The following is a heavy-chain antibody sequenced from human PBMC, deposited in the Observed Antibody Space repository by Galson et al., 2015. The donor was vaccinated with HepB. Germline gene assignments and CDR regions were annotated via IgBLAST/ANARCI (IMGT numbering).Heavy chain of an antibody. J-gene: IGHJ6*02. CDR2: IIPIFGTA. CDR3: ARPRNSGSYYYYGMDV. CDR1: GGTFSSYA. Sequence: SVKVSCKASGGTFSSYAISWVRQAPGQGLEWMGGIIPIFGTANYSQKFQGRVTIAADASPSTACMELSSLRSEDTAVYYCARPRNSGSYYYYGMDVWGQGTTVTVSS. V-gene: IGHV1-69*13. D-gene: IGHD1-26*01.